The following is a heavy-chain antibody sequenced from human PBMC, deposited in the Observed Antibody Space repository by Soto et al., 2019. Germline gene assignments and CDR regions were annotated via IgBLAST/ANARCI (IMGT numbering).Heavy chain of an antibody. V-gene: IGHV4-59*01. CDR2: AYYSGST. CDR1: GGSISHYY. CDR3: ARDRSTYGGGGTGEVKENWFDP. Sequence: SVSGGSISHYYWSWIRQSPGKGLEWIGYAYYSGSTDYNPSLKSRVTMSVDTPKNQVSLKLNSVTTADTAVYYCARDRSTYGGGGTGEVKENWFDPWGQGTLVTVSS. D-gene: IGHD2-8*01. J-gene: IGHJ5*02.